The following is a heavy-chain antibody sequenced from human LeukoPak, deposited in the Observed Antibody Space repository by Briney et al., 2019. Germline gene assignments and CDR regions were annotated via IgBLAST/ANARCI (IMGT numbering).Heavy chain of an antibody. V-gene: IGHV3-9*01. CDR2: SSWNSGSI. J-gene: IGHJ4*02. Sequence: GGSLRLSCAASGFTFSSYAMSWVRQAPGKGLEGVSGSSWNSGSIGYVDSVKGRFTISRDNAKNSLYLQMNSLRAEDTALYYCAKDKIPSTSCYPAHCLTPSSYFDYWGQGTLVTVSS. D-gene: IGHD2-2*01. CDR3: AKDKIPSTSCYPAHCLTPSSYFDY. CDR1: GFTFSSYA.